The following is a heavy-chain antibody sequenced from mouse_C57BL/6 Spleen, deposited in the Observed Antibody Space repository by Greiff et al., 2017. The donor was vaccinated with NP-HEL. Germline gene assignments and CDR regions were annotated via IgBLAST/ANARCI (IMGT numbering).Heavy chain of an antibody. CDR3: ARDYYGSSYEGHWYFDV. CDR1: GYTFTNYW. J-gene: IGHJ1*03. CDR2: IYPGGGYT. Sequence: VQVVESGAELVRPGPSVKMSCKASGYTFTNYWIGWAKQRPGHGLEWIGDIYPGGGYTNYNEKFKGKATLTADKSSSTAYMQFSSLTSEDSAIYYCARDYYGSSYEGHWYFDVWGTGTTVTVSS. V-gene: IGHV1-63*01. D-gene: IGHD1-1*01.